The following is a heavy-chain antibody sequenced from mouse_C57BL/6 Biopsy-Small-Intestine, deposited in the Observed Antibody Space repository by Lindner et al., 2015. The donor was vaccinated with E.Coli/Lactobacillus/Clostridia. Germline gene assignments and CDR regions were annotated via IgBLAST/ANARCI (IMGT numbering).Heavy chain of an antibody. J-gene: IGHJ1*03. CDR1: GYAFSSSW. CDR2: IYPGDGDT. D-gene: IGHD2-4*01. Sequence: VQLQESGPELVKPGASVKISCKASGYAFSSSWMNWVKQRPGKGLEWVGRIYPGDGDTNYNGKFKGKATLTADKSSSTAYMQLSSLTSEDSAVYFCAGDYGFDVRGTGTTVTVSS. V-gene: IGHV1-82*01. CDR3: AGDYGFDV.